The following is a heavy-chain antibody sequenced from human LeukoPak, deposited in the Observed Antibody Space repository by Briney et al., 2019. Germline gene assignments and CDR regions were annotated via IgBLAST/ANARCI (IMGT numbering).Heavy chain of an antibody. J-gene: IGHJ3*02. D-gene: IGHD2-21*02. CDR3: ARAVLQVTHDAFDI. Sequence: GGSLRLSCAASGFTFSSYEMNWVRQAPGKGLEWVSYISSSGSTIYYADSVKGRFTISRDNAKNSLYLQMNSLRAEGTAVYYCARAVLQVTHDAFDIWGQGTMVTVSS. CDR2: ISSSGSTI. V-gene: IGHV3-48*03. CDR1: GFTFSSYE.